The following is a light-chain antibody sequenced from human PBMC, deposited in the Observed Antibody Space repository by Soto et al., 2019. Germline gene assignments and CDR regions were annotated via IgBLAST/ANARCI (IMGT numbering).Light chain of an antibody. Sequence: QSVLTQPPSASGTPGQRVTISCSGSSSNIGSHTVNWYQQLPGTAPKLLIYSNNQRPSGVPDRFSGSRSGTSAFLAISGLQSEDEAHYYCATWDDRLIGWVFGGGTKLTVL. CDR3: ATWDDRLIGWV. V-gene: IGLV1-44*01. CDR2: SNN. CDR1: SSNIGSHT. J-gene: IGLJ3*02.